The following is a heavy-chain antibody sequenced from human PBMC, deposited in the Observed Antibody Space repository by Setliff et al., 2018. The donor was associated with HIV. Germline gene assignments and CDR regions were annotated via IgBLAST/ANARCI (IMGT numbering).Heavy chain of an antibody. D-gene: IGHD3-10*01. CDR3: GRGVLYGLSEY. CDR2: MSPNSGNA. CDR1: GYTFTSYD. Sequence: ASVKVSCKASGYTFTSYDINWVRQATGQGLEWMGWMSPNSGNAGYAQRFQGRVTITADRSSNTAYMEIMSLRSDDTATYYCGRGVLYGLSEYWGPGSLVTVSS. J-gene: IGHJ4*02. V-gene: IGHV1-8*01.